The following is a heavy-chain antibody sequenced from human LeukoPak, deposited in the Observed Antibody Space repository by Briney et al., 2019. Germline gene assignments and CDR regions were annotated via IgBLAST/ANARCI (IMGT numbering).Heavy chain of an antibody. CDR1: GGSISSSNW. J-gene: IGHJ4*02. Sequence: PSETLSLTCAVSGGSISSSNWWSWVRQPPGKGLEWIGEINHSGSTNYNPSLKSRVTISVDTSKNQFSLKLSSVTAADTAVYYCARAFRRPFGVVIYFDYWGQGTLVTVSS. CDR3: ARAFRRPFGVVIYFDY. CDR2: INHSGST. V-gene: IGHV4-4*02. D-gene: IGHD3-3*01.